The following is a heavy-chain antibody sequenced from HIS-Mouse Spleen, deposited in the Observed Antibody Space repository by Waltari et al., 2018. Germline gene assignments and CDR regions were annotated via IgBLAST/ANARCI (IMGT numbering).Heavy chain of an antibody. CDR3: ARGEAEIAAAAYYYYYGMDV. D-gene: IGHD6-13*01. CDR1: GGSFSGYY. Sequence: QVQLQQWGAGLLKPSETLSLTCAVYGGSFSGYYWSWIRQPPGKGLEWIGETNHSGSTNANPAPKSRVPHAVDTAKNQFSPKLSSVTAADTAVYYCARGEAEIAAAAYYYYYGMDVWGQGTTVTVSS. J-gene: IGHJ6*02. V-gene: IGHV4-34*01. CDR2: TNHSGST.